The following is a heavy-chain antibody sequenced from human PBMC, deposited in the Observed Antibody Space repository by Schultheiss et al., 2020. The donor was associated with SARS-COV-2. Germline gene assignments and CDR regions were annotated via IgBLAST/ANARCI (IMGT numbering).Heavy chain of an antibody. J-gene: IGHJ4*02. CDR1: GFTFSSYA. V-gene: IGHV3-30*01. CDR2: ISYDGSNK. CDR3: ARWGIAAAGSEVLDY. Sequence: GGSLRLSCAASGFTFSSYAMHWVRQAPGKGLEWVAVISYDGSNKYYADSVKGRFTISRDNSKNTLYLQMNSLRAEDTAVYYCARWGIAAAGSEVLDYWGQGTLVTVSS. D-gene: IGHD6-13*01.